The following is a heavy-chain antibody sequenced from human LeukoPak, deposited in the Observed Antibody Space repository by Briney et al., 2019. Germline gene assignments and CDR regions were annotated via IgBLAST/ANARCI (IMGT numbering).Heavy chain of an antibody. CDR2: IYTSGST. CDR1: GGSISSYY. D-gene: IGHD5-12*01. J-gene: IGHJ4*02. CDR3: AIPREGLRNLRAFDY. V-gene: IGHV4-4*07. Sequence: SETLSLTCTVSGGSISSYYGSWIRQPAGKGLEWIGRIYTSGSTNYNPSLKSRVTMSVDTSKNQFSLKLSSVTAADTAVYYCAIPREGLRNLRAFDYWGQGTLVTVSS.